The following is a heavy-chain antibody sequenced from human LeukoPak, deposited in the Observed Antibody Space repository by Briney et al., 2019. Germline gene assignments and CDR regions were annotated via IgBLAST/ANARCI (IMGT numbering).Heavy chain of an antibody. CDR1: GGSISSSSYY. CDR3: AGGKYYYDSNGYLGAYYFEY. Sequence: SETLSLTCTVSGGSISSSSYYWGWIRQPPGKGLEWIGSMFYSGSTYYNPSLKSRVTISVDTSKNQFSLKLTSVTAADTAVYYCAGGKYYYDSNGYLGAYYFEYWGQGTLVTVSS. J-gene: IGHJ4*02. D-gene: IGHD3-22*01. CDR2: MFYSGST. V-gene: IGHV4-39*01.